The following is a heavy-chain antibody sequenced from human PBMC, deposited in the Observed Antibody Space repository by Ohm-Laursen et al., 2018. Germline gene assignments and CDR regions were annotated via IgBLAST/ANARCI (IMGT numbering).Heavy chain of an antibody. CDR3: ARAPPNFYYFDY. CDR2: INPSGGTT. D-gene: IGHD2/OR15-2a*01. CDR1: GYTFTNYY. V-gene: IGHV1-46*01. J-gene: IGHJ4*02. Sequence: SVKVSCKASGYTFTNYYMHWVRQAPGQGLEWIGRINPSGGTTSSAQNFQGKFTMTRDTSTSTVYMELSSLTSEDTAVYYCARAPPNFYYFDYWGQGTLVTVSS.